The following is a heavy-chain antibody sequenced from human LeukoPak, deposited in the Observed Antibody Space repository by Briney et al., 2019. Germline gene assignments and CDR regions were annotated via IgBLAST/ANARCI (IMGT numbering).Heavy chain of an antibody. V-gene: IGHV4-59*01. CDR1: GGSISSYY. CDR3: ARWSGSSHSRGFDY. D-gene: IGHD6-13*01. Sequence: PSETLSLTCTVSGGSISSYYWSWIRQPPGKGLEWIGYIYYSGSTNYNPSLKSRVTISVDTSKNQFSLKLSSVTAADTAVYYCARWSGSSHSRGFDYWGQGTLVTVSS. CDR2: IYYSGST. J-gene: IGHJ4*02.